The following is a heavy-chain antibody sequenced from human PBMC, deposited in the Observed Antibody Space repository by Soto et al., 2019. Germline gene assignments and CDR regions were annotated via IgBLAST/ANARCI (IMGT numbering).Heavy chain of an antibody. J-gene: IGHJ4*02. CDR2: ISYDGRNK. CDR3: AKSYYYGSGSYSGPDY. CDR1: GFTFSSYG. D-gene: IGHD3-10*01. Sequence: QVQLVESGGGVVQPGRSLRLSCAASGFTFSSYGMHWVRQAPGKGLEWVAVISYDGRNKYYADSVKGRFTISRDNSKNTLYLQMNSLRAEDTAVHYCAKSYYYGSGSYSGPDYWGQGTLVTVSS. V-gene: IGHV3-30*18.